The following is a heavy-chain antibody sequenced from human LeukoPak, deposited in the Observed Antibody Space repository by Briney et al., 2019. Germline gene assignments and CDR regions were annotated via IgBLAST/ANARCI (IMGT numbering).Heavy chain of an antibody. CDR1: GYTFTSYG. CDR3: ARFEQSYYYDGSGSYGY. V-gene: IGHV1-18*01. D-gene: IGHD3-22*01. J-gene: IGHJ4*02. Sequence: ASVKVSCKASGYTFTSYGISWVRQAPGQGLEWMGWISDYNGNTNYAQKLQSRVTMTTDTSTSTAYMELRSLRSDDTAVYYCARFEQSYYYDGSGSYGYWGQGTLVTVSS. CDR2: ISDYNGNT.